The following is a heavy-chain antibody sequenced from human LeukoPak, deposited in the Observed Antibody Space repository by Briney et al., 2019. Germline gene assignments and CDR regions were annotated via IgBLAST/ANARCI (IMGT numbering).Heavy chain of an antibody. Sequence: KSSETLSLTCAVYGGSFSGYYWSWIRQPPGKGLEWIGEINHSGSTNYNPSLKSRVTISVDTSKNQFSLKLSSVTAADTAVYYCARSPGYCGSTSCPAGFDYWGQGTLVTVSS. CDR3: ARSPGYCGSTSCPAGFDY. V-gene: IGHV4-34*01. CDR1: GGSFSGYY. D-gene: IGHD2-2*01. CDR2: INHSGST. J-gene: IGHJ4*02.